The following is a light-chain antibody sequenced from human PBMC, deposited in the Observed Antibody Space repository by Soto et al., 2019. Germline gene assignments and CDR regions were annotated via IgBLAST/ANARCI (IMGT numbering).Light chain of an antibody. CDR1: QSVSSNY. Sequence: EIVLTQFPGTLSLSPGERATLSCRASQSVSSNYLAWYQQKPGQAPRLLFYGASSRATDIPDRFSGSGSGTDFTLTISRLEPEDFAVYYCQQYGSSAWTFSQGTKVELK. CDR2: GAS. J-gene: IGKJ1*01. V-gene: IGKV3-20*01. CDR3: QQYGSSAWT.